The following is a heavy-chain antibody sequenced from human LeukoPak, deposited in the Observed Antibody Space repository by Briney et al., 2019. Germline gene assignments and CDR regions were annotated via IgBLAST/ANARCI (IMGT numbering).Heavy chain of an antibody. CDR3: ARVRGYYSADAFDI. CDR1: GYTFTSYD. D-gene: IGHD3-22*01. Sequence: GASVKVSCKASGYTFTSYDINWVRQAIGQGLEWMGWMNPNSGNTGYAQKFQGRVTMTRNTSISTAYMELSSLRSEDTAVYYCARVRGYYSADAFDIWGQGTMVTVSS. CDR2: MNPNSGNT. V-gene: IGHV1-8*01. J-gene: IGHJ3*02.